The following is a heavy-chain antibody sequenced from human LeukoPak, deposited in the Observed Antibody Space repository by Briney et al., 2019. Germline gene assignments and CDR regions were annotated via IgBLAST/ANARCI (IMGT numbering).Heavy chain of an antibody. D-gene: IGHD5-24*01. V-gene: IGHV3-21*01. CDR2: ISSSSGYI. J-gene: IGHJ4*02. CDR3: ASSPEPEDGYNTYFDY. CDR1: GFTFSSYS. Sequence: GGSLRLSCAASGFTFSSYSMNWVRQAPGKGLEWVSSISSSSGYIYYADSVKGRFTISRDNAKNSLYLQMNSLRAEDTAVYYCASSPEPEDGYNTYFDYWGQGALVTVSS.